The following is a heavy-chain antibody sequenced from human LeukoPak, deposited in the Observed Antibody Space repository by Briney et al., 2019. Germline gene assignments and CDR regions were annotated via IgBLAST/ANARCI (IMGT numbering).Heavy chain of an antibody. Sequence: PGGSLRLSCAASGFTFSSYWMHWVRQAPGKGLVWVSRINTDGSSTSYADSVKGRFTISRDNSKNTLYLQMNSLRAEDTAVYYCAKSTGRGGSYYFDCWGQGTLVTVSS. CDR2: INTDGSST. D-gene: IGHD1-26*01. V-gene: IGHV3-74*01. J-gene: IGHJ4*02. CDR3: AKSTGRGGSYYFDC. CDR1: GFTFSSYW.